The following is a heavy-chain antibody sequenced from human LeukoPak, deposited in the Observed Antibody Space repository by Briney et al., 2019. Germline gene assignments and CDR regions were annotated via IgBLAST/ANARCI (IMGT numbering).Heavy chain of an antibody. CDR3: ARQHDSYYYYYIDV. Sequence: SETLSLTCVVSGFSISNGYYWVWIWQPPGRGLEWIGRLYHSDSAYYNTSLRSRVSMSLDMSKNQSSLTLSFVTAADTAIYYCARQHDSYYYYYIDVWGSGTTVTVSS. J-gene: IGHJ6*03. CDR1: GFSISNGYY. V-gene: IGHV4-38-2*01. CDR2: LYHSDSA.